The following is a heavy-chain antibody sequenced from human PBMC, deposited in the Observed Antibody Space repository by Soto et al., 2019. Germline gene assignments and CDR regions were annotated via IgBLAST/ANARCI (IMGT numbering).Heavy chain of an antibody. CDR1: GFTFGNYW. CDR2: IKGDGSSE. D-gene: IGHD4-17*01. V-gene: IGHV3-7*05. Sequence: DVQLVESGGDLVQPGGSLRLSCAGSGFTFGNYWMAWVRQAPGKGLEWVANIKGDGSSEYYLDSVRGRFSVSRDNAQESLYLQMTGLRVEDTAVYYCARDVNYGDGTAYYDVFDIWGQGTVVTVSS. J-gene: IGHJ3*02. CDR3: ARDVNYGDGTAYYDVFDI.